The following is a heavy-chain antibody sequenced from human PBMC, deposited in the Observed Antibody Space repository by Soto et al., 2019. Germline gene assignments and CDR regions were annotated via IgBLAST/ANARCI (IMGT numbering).Heavy chain of an antibody. Sequence: QVQLVQSGAAVKKPGASVKVSCRASGYTFTSYGISWVRQAPGQGLEWRGWISAYDGNTNYAQKLQGRVTMTTDTGTSTAYMEPGSLRCDDTAVYSCGREVGGAEIVLVPAAMAYWGQGNLFAVSS. CDR1: GYTFTSYG. D-gene: IGHD2-2*01. V-gene: IGHV1-18*01. J-gene: IGHJ4*02. CDR3: GREVGGAEIVLVPAAMAY. CDR2: ISAYDGNT.